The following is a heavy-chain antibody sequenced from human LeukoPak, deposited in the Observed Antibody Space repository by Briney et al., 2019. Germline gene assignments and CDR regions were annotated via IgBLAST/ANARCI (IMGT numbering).Heavy chain of an antibody. D-gene: IGHD1-26*01. Sequence: EPEGSLRHSCAASGFTFANSAMTWVRQAPGKGLEWVSGIGGSGDDTHYADSVKGRFTISRDNFRNILSLQMDSLRADDTAIYYCARSRSLLGPTLFDLWGQGTLVTVSS. CDR2: IGGSGDDT. J-gene: IGHJ4*02. V-gene: IGHV3-23*01. CDR3: ARSRSLLGPTLFDL. CDR1: GFTFANSA.